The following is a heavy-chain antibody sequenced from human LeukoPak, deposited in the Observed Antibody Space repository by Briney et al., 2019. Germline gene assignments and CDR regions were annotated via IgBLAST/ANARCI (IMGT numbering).Heavy chain of an antibody. Sequence: SETLSLTCAVSGGSISSYYWSWIRQPPGKGLEWIGYIYYSGSTNHNPSLKSRVTISVDTSKNQFSLKLSSVTAADTAVYYCARDRGAVAAPDAFDIWGQGTMVTVSS. D-gene: IGHD6-19*01. CDR3: ARDRGAVAAPDAFDI. V-gene: IGHV4-59*01. CDR1: GGSISSYY. J-gene: IGHJ3*02. CDR2: IYYSGST.